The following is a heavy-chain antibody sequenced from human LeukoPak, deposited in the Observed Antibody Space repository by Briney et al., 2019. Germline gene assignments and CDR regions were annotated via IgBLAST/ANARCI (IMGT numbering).Heavy chain of an antibody. CDR3: ASLSYQLLFETPNFDY. Sequence: GGSLRLSCAASGFTFSSYSMNWVRQAPGKGLEWVSSISSSSSYKYYADSVKGRFTISRDNAKNSLYLQTNSLRAEDTAVYYCASLSYQLLFETPNFDYWGQGTLVTVSS. CDR1: GFTFSSYS. J-gene: IGHJ4*02. V-gene: IGHV3-21*01. D-gene: IGHD2-2*01. CDR2: ISSSSSYK.